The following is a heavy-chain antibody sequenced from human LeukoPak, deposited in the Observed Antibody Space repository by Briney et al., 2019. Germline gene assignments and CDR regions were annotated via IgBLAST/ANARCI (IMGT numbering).Heavy chain of an antibody. CDR1: GGTFSSYA. D-gene: IGHD5-24*01. Sequence: SVKVSCKASGGTFSSYAISWVRQAPGQGLEWMGGIIPIFGTANYAQKFQGRVTITTDESTSTAYMELSSLRSEDTAVYYCARVGRGDGYPERVAFDIWGQGTMVTVSS. V-gene: IGHV1-69*05. J-gene: IGHJ3*02. CDR2: IIPIFGTA. CDR3: ARVGRGDGYPERVAFDI.